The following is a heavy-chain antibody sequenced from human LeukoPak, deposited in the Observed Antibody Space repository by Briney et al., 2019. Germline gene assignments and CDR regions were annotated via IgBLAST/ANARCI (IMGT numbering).Heavy chain of an antibody. CDR3: ARVAKERVGGVYYFDY. CDR2: MDTARET. CDR1: RFTFSDYD. Sequence: GGSLRLSCAVSRFTFSDYDMHGVPQATGKGLECVLAMDTARETYYTGSVKGRFTISRENAKNSLYLQKNSRRGGETAVYYCARVAKERVGGVYYFDYWGQGTLVTVSS. J-gene: IGHJ4*02. D-gene: IGHD1-1*01. V-gene: IGHV3-13*01.